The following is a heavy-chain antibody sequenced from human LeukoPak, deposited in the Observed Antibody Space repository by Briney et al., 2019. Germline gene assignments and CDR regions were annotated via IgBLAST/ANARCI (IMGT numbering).Heavy chain of an antibody. CDR1: GFTVSSNY. V-gene: IGHV3-66*02. Sequence: GGSLRLSCAASGFTVSSNYMTWVRQTPGKGLEWVSVIYSGGATYYADSVKGRFTISRDNSKNTLYLQMNSLSAEDTAVYYCARASSAWGQGTLVTVSS. J-gene: IGHJ5*02. CDR2: IYSGGAT. CDR3: ARASSA.